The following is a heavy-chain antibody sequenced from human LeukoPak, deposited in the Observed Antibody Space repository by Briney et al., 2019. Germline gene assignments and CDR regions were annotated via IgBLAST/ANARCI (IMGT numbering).Heavy chain of an antibody. D-gene: IGHD6-19*01. J-gene: IGHJ4*02. V-gene: IGHV1-69*13. Sequence: ASVKVSCKASGGTFSSYAISWVRQAPGQGLEWMGGIIPIFGTANYAQKLQGRVTITADESTSTAYMELSSLRSEDTAVYYCARGVQGWNFDYSGQGTLVTVSS. CDR2: IIPIFGTA. CDR1: GGTFSSYA. CDR3: ARGVQGWNFDY.